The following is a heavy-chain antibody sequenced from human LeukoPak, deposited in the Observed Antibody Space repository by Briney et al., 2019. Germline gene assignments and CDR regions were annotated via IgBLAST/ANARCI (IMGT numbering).Heavy chain of an antibody. CDR2: IYGDGSFT. CDR1: GFTFSNFW. CDR3: AKDRVGATRFTTFDY. Sequence: GGSLRLSCAASGFTFSNFWMHWVRQAPGKGLVWVALIYGDGSFTRYADSVKGRFTISRDNAKNSLYLQMNSLRAEDTALYYCAKDRVGATRFTTFDYWGQGTLVTVSS. D-gene: IGHD1-26*01. V-gene: IGHV3-74*01. J-gene: IGHJ4*02.